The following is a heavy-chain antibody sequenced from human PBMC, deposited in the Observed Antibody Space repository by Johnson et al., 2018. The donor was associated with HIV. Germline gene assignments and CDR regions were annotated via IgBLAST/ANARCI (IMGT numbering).Heavy chain of an antibody. CDR3: ASSYSESDAFDI. CDR2: ISYDGSNK. J-gene: IGHJ3*02. D-gene: IGHD3-10*01. CDR1: RFTFSNYA. Sequence: QVQLVESGGGVVQPGKSLRLSCSASRFTFSNYAMNWVRQAPGKGLEWMAVISYDGSNKYYADSVTGRFTISRDNSKNTLYLQMNSLRVEDTAVYYCASSYSESDAFDIWGQGTMVTVSS. V-gene: IGHV3-30*14.